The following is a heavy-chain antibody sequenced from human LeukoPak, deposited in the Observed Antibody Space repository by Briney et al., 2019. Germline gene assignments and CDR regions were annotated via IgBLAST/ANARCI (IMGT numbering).Heavy chain of an antibody. CDR1: GGSFSGYY. CDR3: ARDPTMRFLEWPREVRSWFDP. V-gene: IGHV4-34*01. D-gene: IGHD3-3*01. CDR2: INHSGST. J-gene: IGHJ5*02. Sequence: SETLSLTCAVYGGSFSGYYWSWIRQPPGKGLEWIGEINHSGSTNYNPSLKSRVTISVDTSKNQFSLKLSSVTAADTAVYYCARDPTMRFLEWPREVRSWFDPWGQGTLVTVSS.